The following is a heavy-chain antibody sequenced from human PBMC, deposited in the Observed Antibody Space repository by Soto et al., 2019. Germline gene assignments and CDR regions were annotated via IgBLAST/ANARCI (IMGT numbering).Heavy chain of an antibody. CDR1: GGSFSDYS. J-gene: IGHJ1*01. CDR3: ARGPPGSSSWYRRVGFHH. D-gene: IGHD6-13*01. Sequence: SETLSLTCAVYGGSFSDYSWSWIRQPPGKGLEWIGEINHSGRTNYNPSLKSRVTISVDTSKNQFSLRLNSVTAADTAVYYCARGPPGSSSWYRRVGFHHWGPGTLVTVSA. CDR2: INHSGRT. V-gene: IGHV4-34*01.